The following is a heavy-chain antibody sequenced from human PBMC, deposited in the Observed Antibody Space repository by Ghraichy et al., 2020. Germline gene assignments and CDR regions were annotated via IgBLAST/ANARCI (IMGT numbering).Heavy chain of an antibody. J-gene: IGHJ4*02. CDR2: ISYDGTYK. V-gene: IGHV3-30*18. D-gene: IGHD3-10*01. CDR3: AKPTYGSGNNYVAGTAGYDY. Sequence: GGSLRLSCVASGFSLSDYGMHWVRQVPGTGLEWVGVISYDGTYKYYRDSVKGRFTISRDNSRNTMYLEMNNLRTEDTAFYSCAKPTYGSGNNYVAGTAGYDYWGRGTLVTVYS. CDR1: GFSLSDYG.